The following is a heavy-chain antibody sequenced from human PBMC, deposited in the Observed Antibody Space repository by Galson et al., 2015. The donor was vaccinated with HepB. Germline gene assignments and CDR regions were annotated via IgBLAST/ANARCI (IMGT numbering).Heavy chain of an antibody. D-gene: IGHD6-19*01. Sequence: QSGAEVKKPGESLRISCEASGYKFSSYSITWVRQMPENGLEWMGRIDPSNSYSNYSPSIQGHVTMSVDKSINTAYLQWSSLKASDTATYYCARQGSGWYSGGNWFDSWGQGTQVTVSS. CDR1: GYKFSSYS. CDR2: IDPSNSYS. J-gene: IGHJ5*01. CDR3: ARQGSGWYSGGNWFDS. V-gene: IGHV5-10-1*01.